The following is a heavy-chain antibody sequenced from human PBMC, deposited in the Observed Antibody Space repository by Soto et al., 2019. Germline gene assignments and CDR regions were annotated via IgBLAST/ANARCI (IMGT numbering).Heavy chain of an antibody. CDR3: AKLTAA. J-gene: IGHJ4*02. Sequence: EVQLVESGGGLVQPGGSLRLSCAASGFTFSSYSMNWVRQAPGKGLEWVSYISSSSSGGGTYYADSVKGRFTVSRDNSKNTVYLQMNSLRDEDTAVYYCAKLTAAWGQGTLVTVSS. CDR2: ISSSSSGGGT. D-gene: IGHD6-13*01. CDR1: GFTFSSYS. V-gene: IGHV3-48*02.